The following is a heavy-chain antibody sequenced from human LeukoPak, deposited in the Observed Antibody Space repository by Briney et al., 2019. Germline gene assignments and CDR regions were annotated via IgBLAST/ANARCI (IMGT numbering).Heavy chain of an antibody. V-gene: IGHV4-39*01. CDR2: IYYSGST. J-gene: IGHJ5*02. Sequence: PSETLSLTCTVSGGSISSSSYYWGWIRPPPGKGLEWIGSIYYSGSTYYTPSLKSRVTISVDTSKNQFSLKLSSVTAADTAVYYCARLNSRYDFWSGYYAEPCWFDPWGQGTLVTVSS. CDR3: ARLNSRYDFWSGYYAEPCWFDP. D-gene: IGHD3-3*01. CDR1: GGSISSSSYY.